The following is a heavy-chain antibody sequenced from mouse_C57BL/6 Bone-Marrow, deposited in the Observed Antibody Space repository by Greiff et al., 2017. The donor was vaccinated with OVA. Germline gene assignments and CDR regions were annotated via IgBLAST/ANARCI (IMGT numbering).Heavy chain of an antibody. CDR3: ATDGSSYDYYAMDY. D-gene: IGHD1-1*01. Sequence: VQLQQPGAELVKPGASVKLSCKASGYTFTSYWMQWVKQRPGQGLEWIGEIDPSDSYTNYNQKLKGKATLTVDTSSSTAYMQLSSLTSEDSAVYYCATDGSSYDYYAMDYWGQGTSVTVSS. CDR2: IDPSDSYT. J-gene: IGHJ4*01. CDR1: GYTFTSYW. V-gene: IGHV1-50*01.